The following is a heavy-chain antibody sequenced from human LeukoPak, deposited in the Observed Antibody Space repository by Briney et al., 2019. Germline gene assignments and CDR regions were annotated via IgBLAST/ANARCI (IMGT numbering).Heavy chain of an antibody. D-gene: IGHD6-19*01. CDR1: GGSISGYY. CDR3: ARVPGIAMAGTLGYFDY. V-gene: IGHV4-59*12. Sequence: PSETLSLTCTVSGGSISGYYWSWIRQSPEKGLESIGFIYSTGSTNYNPSLKSRVTISVDTSKNQFSLKLSSVTAADTAVYYCARVPGIAMAGTLGYFDYWGQGTLVTVSS. J-gene: IGHJ4*02. CDR2: IYSTGST.